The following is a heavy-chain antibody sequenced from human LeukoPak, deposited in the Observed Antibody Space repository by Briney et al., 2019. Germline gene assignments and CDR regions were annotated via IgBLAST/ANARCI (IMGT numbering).Heavy chain of an antibody. Sequence: PSETLSLTCTVSGGSISSYYWSWIRQPPGKGLEWIGYIYYSGSTNYNPSLKSRVTISVDTSKNQFSPNLKSVTAADTAVYYCARGKGYFDYWGQGTLVTVSS. CDR1: GGSISSYY. CDR2: IYYSGST. CDR3: ARGKGYFDY. J-gene: IGHJ4*02. V-gene: IGHV4-59*01.